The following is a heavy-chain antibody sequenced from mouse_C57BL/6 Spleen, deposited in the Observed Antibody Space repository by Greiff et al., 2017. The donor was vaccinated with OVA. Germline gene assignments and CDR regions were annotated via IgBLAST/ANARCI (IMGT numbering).Heavy chain of an antibody. D-gene: IGHD2-4*01. CDR2: IWRGGST. Sequence: VQVVESGPGLVQPSQSLSITCTVSGFSLTSYGVHWVRQSPGQGLEWLGVIWRGGSTDYNAAFMSRLSITKDNSKSQVFFKMNSLQADDTAIYYCAISYDYTAFDYWGQGTTLTVSA. V-gene: IGHV2-5*01. J-gene: IGHJ2*01. CDR3: AISYDYTAFDY. CDR1: GFSLTSYG.